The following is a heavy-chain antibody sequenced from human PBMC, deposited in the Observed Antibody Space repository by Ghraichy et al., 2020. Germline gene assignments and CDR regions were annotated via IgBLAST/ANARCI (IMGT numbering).Heavy chain of an antibody. J-gene: IGHJ4*02. V-gene: IGHV3-23*01. CDR3: AKDPGSSGWYFSLDY. D-gene: IGHD6-19*01. CDR2: ISGSGGNT. CDR1: GFPFSYFA. Sequence: GSLRLSCAASGFPFSYFAMSWVRQAPGKGLEWVSAISGSGGNTYYADSVKGRFTISRDNSKNTLYLQMNSLRAEDTAVYYCAKDPGSSGWYFSLDYWGKGTLVTVSS.